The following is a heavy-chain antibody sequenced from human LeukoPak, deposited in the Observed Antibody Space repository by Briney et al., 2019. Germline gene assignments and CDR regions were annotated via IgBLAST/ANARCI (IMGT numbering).Heavy chain of an antibody. Sequence: PSETLSLTCTVSGGSISSGGYYWSWIRQPPGKGLEWIGYINHSGSTYYNPSLKSRVTISVDRSKNQFSLKLSSVTAADTAVYYCARDDRTFDIWGQGTMVTVSS. CDR3: ARDDRTFDI. CDR1: GGSISSGGYY. J-gene: IGHJ3*02. CDR2: INHSGST. V-gene: IGHV4-30-2*01.